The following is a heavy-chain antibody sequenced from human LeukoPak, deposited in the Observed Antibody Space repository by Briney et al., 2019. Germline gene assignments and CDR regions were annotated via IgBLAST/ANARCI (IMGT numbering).Heavy chain of an antibody. J-gene: IGHJ4*02. Sequence: SETLSLTCAVYGGSFSGYYWSWIRQPPGKGLEWIGEINHSGSTNYNPSLKSRVTISVDTSKNQFSLKLSSVTAADTAVYYCARGSDYGGNSLFDYWGQGTLVTVSS. CDR3: ARGSDYGGNSLFDY. CDR2: INHSGST. V-gene: IGHV4-34*01. CDR1: GGSFSGYY. D-gene: IGHD4-17*01.